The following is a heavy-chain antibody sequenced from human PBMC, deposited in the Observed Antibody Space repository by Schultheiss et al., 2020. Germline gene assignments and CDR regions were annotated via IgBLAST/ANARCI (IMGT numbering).Heavy chain of an antibody. CDR3: AKGRGAGSGSLNY. J-gene: IGHJ4*02. CDR2: ISSSSSTI. D-gene: IGHD3-10*01. Sequence: GGSLRLSCAASGFTFSSYSMNWVRQAPGKGLEWVSYISSSSSTIYYADSVKGRFTISRDNAKNSLYLQMNSLRAEDTAVYYCAKGRGAGSGSLNYWGQGTLVTFSS. V-gene: IGHV3-48*01. CDR1: GFTFSSYS.